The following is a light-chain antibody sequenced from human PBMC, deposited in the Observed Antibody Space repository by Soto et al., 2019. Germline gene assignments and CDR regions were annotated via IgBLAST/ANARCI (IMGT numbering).Light chain of an antibody. V-gene: IGKV3-15*01. CDR1: QNIKNN. CDR2: DAD. Sequence: EIVMTQSPATLSVSPGEGATLSCRASQNIKNNVAWYQQKPGRAPRLLIYDADTRATGIPARISGSGSGTEFTLTITSLQSEDFAVYYCQHYSYWPFSFGPGTKVDNK. CDR3: QHYSYWPFS. J-gene: IGKJ3*01.